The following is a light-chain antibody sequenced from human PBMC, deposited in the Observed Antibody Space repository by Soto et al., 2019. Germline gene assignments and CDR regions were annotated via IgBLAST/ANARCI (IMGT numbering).Light chain of an antibody. CDR2: DVS. V-gene: IGLV2-14*01. J-gene: IGLJ2*01. Sequence: QSALTQPASVSGSPGQSIAISCTGTSSDVGGYNYVSWYQQHPGKAPKLMIYDVSNRPSGVSDRFSGSKSGNTASLTISGRQAEDEADYYCSSYTGSSTHVVFGGGTQLTVL. CDR1: SSDVGGYNY. CDR3: SSYTGSSTHVV.